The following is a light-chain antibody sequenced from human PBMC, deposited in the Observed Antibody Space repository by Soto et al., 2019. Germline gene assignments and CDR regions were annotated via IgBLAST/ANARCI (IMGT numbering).Light chain of an antibody. V-gene: IGLV1-44*01. Sequence: QSVLTQPPSASGTPGQRVTISCSGSSSNIGSNTVNWYQQLPGTAPKLLIYSNNQRPSGVPDRFSGSKSGTSASLAISGLQSEDEADYYCAAWDDSLNGHAVFGGRTQLTVL. CDR1: SSNIGSNT. CDR2: SNN. CDR3: AAWDDSLNGHAV. J-gene: IGLJ7*01.